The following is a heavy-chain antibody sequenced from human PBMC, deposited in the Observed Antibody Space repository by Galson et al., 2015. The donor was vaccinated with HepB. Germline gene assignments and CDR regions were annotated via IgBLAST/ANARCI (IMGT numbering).Heavy chain of an antibody. CDR3: ARDGYYDFWSGPTKNFYHYMDV. CDR2: INAGNDST. CDR1: GYIVTAYA. Sequence: SVKVSCKASGYIVTAYALHWVRQAPGQRLEWMGWINAGNDSTTYSQKFQGRVTITRDKSASTVDLELSGLRSEDTAVYYCARDGYYDFWSGPTKNFYHYMDVWGKGTTVTVSS. J-gene: IGHJ6*03. D-gene: IGHD3-3*01. V-gene: IGHV1-3*01.